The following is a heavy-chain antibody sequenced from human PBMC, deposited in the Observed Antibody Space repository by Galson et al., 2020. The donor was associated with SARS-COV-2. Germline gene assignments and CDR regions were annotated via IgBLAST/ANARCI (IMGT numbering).Heavy chain of an antibody. V-gene: IGHV4-38-2*01. J-gene: IGHJ2*01. D-gene: IGHD3-22*01. CDR1: GYSISSAFY. CDR2: IYHSGST. Sequence: SETLSLTCAVSGYSISSAFYWGWIRQPPGKGLEWIGNIYHSGSTYYNPSLKSRVTISIDKSKNQFSLKLSSVTAADTAVYYCARPSSSGYYSVWYFDLRGRGTLVTVSS. CDR3: ARPSSSGYYSVWYFDL.